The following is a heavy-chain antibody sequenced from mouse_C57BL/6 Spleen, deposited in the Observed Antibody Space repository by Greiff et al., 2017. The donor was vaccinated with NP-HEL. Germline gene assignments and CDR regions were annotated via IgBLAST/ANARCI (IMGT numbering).Heavy chain of an antibody. Sequence: QVQLQQPGAELVRPGSSVKLSCKASGYTFTSYWMDWVKQRPGQGLEWIGNIYPSDSETHYNQKFKDKATLTVDKSSSTAYMQLSSLTSEDSAVYYCARGGLGRGDYYAMDYWGQGTSVTVSS. CDR1: GYTFTSYW. V-gene: IGHV1-61*01. CDR3: ARGGLGRGDYYAMDY. D-gene: IGHD4-1*01. CDR2: IYPSDSET. J-gene: IGHJ4*01.